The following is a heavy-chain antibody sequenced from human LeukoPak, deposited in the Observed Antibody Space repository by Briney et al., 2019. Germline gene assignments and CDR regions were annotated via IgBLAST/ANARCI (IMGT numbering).Heavy chain of an antibody. CDR3: ARGGSIRSAFDI. CDR1: GGSISSYY. V-gene: IGHV4-59*01. D-gene: IGHD1-26*01. CDR2: IYYSGST. J-gene: IGHJ3*02. Sequence: SETLSLTCTVSGGSISSYYWSWIRQPPGKGPEWIGYIYYSGSTNYNPSLKSRVTISVDTYKNQFSLKLSSVTAADTAVYYCARGGSIRSAFDICGQGTMVTVSS.